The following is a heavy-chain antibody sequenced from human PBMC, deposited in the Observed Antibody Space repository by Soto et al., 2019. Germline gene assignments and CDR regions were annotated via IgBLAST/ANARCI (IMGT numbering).Heavy chain of an antibody. CDR2: IDPSNSST. Sequence: GESLKISCKGSGYMFTSYWISWVRQMPGKGLEWMGRIDPSNSSTHYSPSFHGHVTISADNSISTAYLQWSNLRASDTAIYYCAFLDTSLDFDFWGQGTLVTVSS. V-gene: IGHV5-10-1*01. J-gene: IGHJ4*02. CDR3: AFLDTSLDFDF. D-gene: IGHD3-3*02. CDR1: GYMFTSYW.